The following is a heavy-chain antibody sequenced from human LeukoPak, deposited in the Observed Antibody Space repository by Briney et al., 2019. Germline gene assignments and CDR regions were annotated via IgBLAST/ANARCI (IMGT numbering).Heavy chain of an antibody. CDR2: IIPIFGTA. J-gene: IGHJ4*02. V-gene: IGHV1-69*01. D-gene: IGHD3-16*02. CDR3: ARGRTFGGVIVSDFDY. Sequence: ASVKVSCKASGGTFSSYAISWVRQAPGQGLEWMGGIIPIFGTANYAQKFQGRVTITADESTSTAYMELSGLRSEDTAVYYCARGRTFGGVIVSDFDYWGQGTLVTVSS. CDR1: GGTFSSYA.